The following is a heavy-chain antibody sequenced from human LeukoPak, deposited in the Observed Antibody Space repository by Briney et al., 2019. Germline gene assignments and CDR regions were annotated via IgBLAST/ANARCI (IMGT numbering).Heavy chain of an antibody. Sequence: PGGSLRLSCAASGLTFSNAWMSGVRQSPGKGRECVGRIKSKTDGGTTDYAAPVKGRFTISRDDSKNTLYLQMNSLKTEDTAVYYCTSTYDFWSGYRYWGQGTLVTVSS. CDR2: IKSKTDGGTT. CDR1: GLTFSNAW. CDR3: TSTYDFWSGYRY. J-gene: IGHJ4*02. V-gene: IGHV3-15*01. D-gene: IGHD3-3*01.